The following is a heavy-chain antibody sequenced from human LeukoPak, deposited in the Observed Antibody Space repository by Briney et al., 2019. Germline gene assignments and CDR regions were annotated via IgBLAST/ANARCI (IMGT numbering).Heavy chain of an antibody. CDR3: ARTRLVDPFDY. Sequence: SETLSLTCTVSGGSISSSSYYWGWIRQPPGKGLEWIGSIYYSGSTYYNPSLKSRVTISVDTSKNQFSLKLSSVTAADTVVYYCARTRLVDPFDYWGQGTLVTVSS. D-gene: IGHD6-19*01. CDR1: GGSISSSSYY. CDR2: IYYSGST. V-gene: IGHV4-39*01. J-gene: IGHJ4*02.